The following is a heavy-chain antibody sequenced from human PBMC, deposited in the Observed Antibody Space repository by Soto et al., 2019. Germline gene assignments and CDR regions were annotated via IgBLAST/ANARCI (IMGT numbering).Heavy chain of an antibody. CDR2: IYYSGST. D-gene: IGHD3-10*01. CDR3: ARSPRGRGVIDY. J-gene: IGHJ4*02. V-gene: IGHV4-59*08. CDR1: GGSISSYY. Sequence: PSETLSLTCTVSGGSISSYYWSWIRQPPGKGLEWIGYIYYSGSTNYNPSLKSRVTISVDTSKNQFSLKLSSVTAAATAVYYCARSPRGRGVIDYWGQGTLVNVSS.